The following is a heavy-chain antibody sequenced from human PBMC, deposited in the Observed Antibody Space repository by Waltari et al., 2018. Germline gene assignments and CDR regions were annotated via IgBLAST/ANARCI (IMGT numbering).Heavy chain of an antibody. CDR3: AKDEGPPHFDY. J-gene: IGHJ4*02. Sequence: QVQLVESGGGVVQCGRSLRLSCAASGFTFSGYGMHWLRQAPGKGLEWVAVISYDGSNKYYADSVKGRFTISRDNSKNTLYLQMNSPRVEDTAVYYCAKDEGPPHFDYWGQGTLVTVSS. CDR2: ISYDGSNK. CDR1: GFTFSGYG. V-gene: IGHV3-30*18.